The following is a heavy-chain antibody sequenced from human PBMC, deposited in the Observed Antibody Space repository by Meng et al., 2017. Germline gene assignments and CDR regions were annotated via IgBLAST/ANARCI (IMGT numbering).Heavy chain of an antibody. CDR3: AREGRVDFDY. D-gene: IGHD1-26*01. CDR2: INTNTGNP. J-gene: IGHJ4*02. CDR1: GYTFTSYA. V-gene: IGHV7-4-1*02. Sequence: QWHLVQSGDELKKPGASLKVSYNASGYTFTSYAMNWVRQAPGQGLEWMGWINTNTGNPTYAQGFTGRFVFSLDTSVSTAYLQISSLKAEDTAVYYCAREGRVDFDYWGQGTLVTVSS.